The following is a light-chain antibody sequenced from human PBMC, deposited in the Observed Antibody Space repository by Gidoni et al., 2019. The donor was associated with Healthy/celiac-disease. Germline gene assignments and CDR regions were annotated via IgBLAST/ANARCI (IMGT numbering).Light chain of an antibody. CDR2: AAS. CDR1: QSISSY. CDR3: QQSYSTPPGFT. V-gene: IGKV1-39*01. Sequence: DIQMTQSPSSLSASVGDRVTITCRASQSISSYLNWYQQKPGQAPKLLIYAASSLQSGVPSRFSGSGSGTDFTLTISSLQPEDFATYYCQQSYSTPPGFTFGPGTKVDIK. J-gene: IGKJ3*01.